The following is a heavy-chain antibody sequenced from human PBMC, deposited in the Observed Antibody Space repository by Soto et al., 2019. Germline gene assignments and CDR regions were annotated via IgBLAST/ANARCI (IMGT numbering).Heavy chain of an antibody. CDR1: GGSISSYY. CDR2: IYYSGST. CDR3: ARDLRRSSGWYVWFDP. D-gene: IGHD6-19*01. J-gene: IGHJ5*02. V-gene: IGHV4-59*13. Sequence: PSETLSLTCTVSGGSISSYYWSWIRQPPGKGLEWIGYIYYSGSTNYNPSLKSRVTISVDTSKNQFSLKLSSVTAADTAVYYCARDLRRSSGWYVWFDPWGQGTLVTVSS.